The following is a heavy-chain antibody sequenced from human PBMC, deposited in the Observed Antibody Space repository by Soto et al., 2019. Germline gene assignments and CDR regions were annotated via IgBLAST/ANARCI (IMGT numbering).Heavy chain of an antibody. D-gene: IGHD2-8*01. CDR3: AREQCSPLDRYCADGAVDWVDP. J-gene: IGHJ5*02. V-gene: IGHV1-69*06. CDR1: GGTFSSYA. Sequence: GASVKVSCKASGGTFSSYAISWVRQAPGQGLEWMGGIIPIFGTANYAQKFQGRVTITADKSASTAYMELNSLRAEDTAVYFCAREQCSPLDRYCADGAVDWVDPWGRGTLVTVSS. CDR2: IIPIFGTA.